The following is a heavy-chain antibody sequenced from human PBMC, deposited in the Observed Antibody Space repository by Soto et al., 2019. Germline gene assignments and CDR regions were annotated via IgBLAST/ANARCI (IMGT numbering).Heavy chain of an antibody. D-gene: IGHD2-2*01. CDR3: ARESSSPNYYYYGMDV. J-gene: IGHJ6*02. CDR2: IIPLLGSP. V-gene: IGHV1-69*01. Sequence: QVQLVQSGAEVKKPGSSVKVSCRASGGTFSSYAVSWVRQAPGQGLEWMGVIIPLLGSPKYAQKFQGRVTITADDSATTAYMELTGLRSDDTAVYYCARESSSPNYYYYGMDVWDQGTTVTVSS. CDR1: GGTFSSYA.